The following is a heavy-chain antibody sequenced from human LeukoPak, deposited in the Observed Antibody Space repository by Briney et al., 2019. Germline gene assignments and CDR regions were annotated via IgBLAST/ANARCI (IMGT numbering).Heavy chain of an antibody. D-gene: IGHD3-3*01. Sequence: PGGSLRLSCAASGFTYSSYAMSCVRQAPGKGLEWVSAISGSGGSTYYADSVEGWFTISRDNSKNTLYLQMNSLRAEDTAVYYCAKARSGYYQRTYYYYYMDVWGKGTTVTVSS. CDR3: AKARSGYYQRTYYYYYMDV. V-gene: IGHV3-23*01. CDR1: GFTYSSYA. J-gene: IGHJ6*03. CDR2: ISGSGGST.